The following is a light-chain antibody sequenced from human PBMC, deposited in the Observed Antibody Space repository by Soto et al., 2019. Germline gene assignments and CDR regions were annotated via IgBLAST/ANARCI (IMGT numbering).Light chain of an antibody. J-gene: IGKJ2*01. CDR2: DDS. CDR1: QTISNW. Sequence: DIQMTQSPSTLSASVGDRVTITCRVSQTISNWLAWYQQKPGKAPKLLIYDDSSLESGVPSRFSGSGSGTEFTLTISSLQPDDFATYYCQQYNSSAIYTFGQGTKLEI. V-gene: IGKV1-5*01. CDR3: QQYNSSAIYT.